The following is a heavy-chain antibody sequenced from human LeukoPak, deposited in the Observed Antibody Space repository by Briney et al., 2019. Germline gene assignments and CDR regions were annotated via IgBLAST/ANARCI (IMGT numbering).Heavy chain of an antibody. Sequence: SETLSLTCTVSGGSISSSSYYWGWIRQPPGKGLEWIGSIYYSGSTYYNPSLKSRVTLSVDTSKNQFSLKLSSVTAADTAVYYCAAYSSGYYYFDFWGQGTLVTVS. V-gene: IGHV4-39*01. CDR1: GGSISSSSYY. CDR2: IYYSGST. D-gene: IGHD3-22*01. J-gene: IGHJ4*02. CDR3: AAYSSGYYYFDF.